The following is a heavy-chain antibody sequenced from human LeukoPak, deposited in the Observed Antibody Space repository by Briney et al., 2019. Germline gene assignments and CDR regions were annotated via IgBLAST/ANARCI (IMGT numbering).Heavy chain of an antibody. CDR1: GGSFSGYY. Sequence: SETLSLTCAVYGGSFSGYYWSWIRQPPGKGLEWIGEINHSGSTNYNPSLKSRVTISVDTSKNQFSLKLSSVTAADTAVYYCARNWVHFDYWGQGTLVTVSS. J-gene: IGHJ4*02. CDR2: INHSGST. V-gene: IGHV4-34*01. CDR3: ARNWVHFDY. D-gene: IGHD7-27*01.